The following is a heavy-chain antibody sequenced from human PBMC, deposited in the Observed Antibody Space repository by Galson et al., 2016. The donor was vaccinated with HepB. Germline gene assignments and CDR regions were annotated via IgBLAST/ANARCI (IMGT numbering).Heavy chain of an antibody. V-gene: IGHV4-39*07. D-gene: IGHD6-13*01. CDR3: MGIAAAAAYYFDY. Sequence: SETLSLTCTVSGDSIGSSGYYWGWIRQPPGKGLEWIGSIYYSGSTYYNLSLKSRFTISVDTSRNRFSLKLTSVTAADTAVYYCMGIAAAAAYYFDYWGQGTLVTVSS. CDR2: IYYSGST. CDR1: GDSIGSSGYY. J-gene: IGHJ4*02.